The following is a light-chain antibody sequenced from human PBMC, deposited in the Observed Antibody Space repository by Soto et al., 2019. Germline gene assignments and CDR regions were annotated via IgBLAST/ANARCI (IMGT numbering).Light chain of an antibody. V-gene: IGLV8-61*01. CDR2: STN. J-gene: IGLJ3*02. Sequence: QTVVTQEPSFSVSPGGTVTLTCGLSSGSVSTHYYPSWYQQTPGQAPRTLIYSTNTRSSGVPDRFSGSILGNKAALTITGAQADDESDYYCVLYMGSGIWVFGGGTKLTVL. CDR1: SGSVSTHYY. CDR3: VLYMGSGIWV.